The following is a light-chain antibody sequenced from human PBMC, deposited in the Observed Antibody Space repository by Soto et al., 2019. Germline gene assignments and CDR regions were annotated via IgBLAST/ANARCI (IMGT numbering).Light chain of an antibody. J-gene: IGLJ1*01. CDR3: SSYTSSSTLV. CDR2: DVS. V-gene: IGLV2-14*01. Sequence: QSVLTQPASVSGSPGQSITISCTGTSSDVGGYNYVSWYQQHPGKAPKLMIYDVSNRPSGVSNRFSGSKSGNTPSLTISGLQAEDDADYYYSSYTSSSTLVFGTGTKLTFL. CDR1: SSDVGGYNY.